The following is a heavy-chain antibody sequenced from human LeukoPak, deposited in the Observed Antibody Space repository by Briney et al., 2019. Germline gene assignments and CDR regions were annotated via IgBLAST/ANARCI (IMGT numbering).Heavy chain of an antibody. Sequence: GGSLRLSCAASGFNVSSNYMSWVRQAPGKGLEWVSVIYSDGSTYYVDSVKGRFTISRDNSKNTVYLQMNSLRAEDTAVYYCARRLFDRGVYLAAIDSWGQGTLVTVSS. CDR3: ARRLFDRGVYLAAIDS. CDR2: IYSDGST. J-gene: IGHJ5*01. V-gene: IGHV3-66*04. CDR1: GFNVSSNY. D-gene: IGHD3-9*01.